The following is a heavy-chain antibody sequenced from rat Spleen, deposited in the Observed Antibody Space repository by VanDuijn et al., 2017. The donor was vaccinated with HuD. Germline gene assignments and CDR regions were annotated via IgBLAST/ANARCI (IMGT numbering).Heavy chain of an antibody. D-gene: IGHD1-2*01. CDR1: GFTFSNYY. CDR2: ITNSGGST. Sequence: EVQLVESDGGLVQPGRPLKLSCATSGFTFSNYYMAWVRQAPTKGLEWVASITNSGGSTYYRDSVKGRFTNSRDNAKSTLYLQMDSLRSEDTATYYCTRGGSSYIDWFAYWGQGTLVTVSS. J-gene: IGHJ3*01. V-gene: IGHV5-27*01. CDR3: TRGGSSYIDWFAY.